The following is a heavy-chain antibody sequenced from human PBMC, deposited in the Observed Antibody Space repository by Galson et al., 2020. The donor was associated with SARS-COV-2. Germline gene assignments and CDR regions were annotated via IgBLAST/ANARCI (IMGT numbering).Heavy chain of an antibody. CDR3: AKDGLGPRRIVATYY. D-gene: IGHD5-12*01. CDR2: IRYDGSNK. CDR1: GFTFSSYG. Sequence: QLGESLKISCAASGFTFSSYGMHWVRQAPGKGLEWVAFIRYDGSNKYYADSVKGRFTISRDNSKNTLYLQMNSLRAEDTAVYYCAKDGLGPRRIVATYYWGQGTLVTVSS. J-gene: IGHJ4*02. V-gene: IGHV3-30*02.